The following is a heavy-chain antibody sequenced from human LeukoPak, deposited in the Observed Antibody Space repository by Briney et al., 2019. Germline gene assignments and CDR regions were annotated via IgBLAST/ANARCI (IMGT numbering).Heavy chain of an antibody. CDR3: ARASPSDYDFWSGYPGDYYYYYMDV. V-gene: IGHV4-34*01. CDR1: GGSFSGYY. Sequence: PSETLSLTCAVYGGSFSGYYWSWIRQPPGKGLEWIGEINHSGSTNYNPSLKSRATISVDTPKNQFSLKLSSVTAADTAVYYCARASPSDYDFWSGYPGDYYYYYMDVWGKGTTVTVSS. D-gene: IGHD3-3*01. J-gene: IGHJ6*03. CDR2: INHSGST.